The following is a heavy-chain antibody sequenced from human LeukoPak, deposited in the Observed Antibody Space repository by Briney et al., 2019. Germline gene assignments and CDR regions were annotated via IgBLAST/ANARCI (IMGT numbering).Heavy chain of an antibody. CDR2: INEDGSVK. J-gene: IGHJ4*02. CDR1: GGTFSAYW. Sequence: GGSLRLSCAVSGGTFSAYWMAWVRQSPGKRLEWVAEINEDGSVKYYVDSMKGRFTISRDNAKNSLYLQMNSLGAEDTAVYYCAKVPRDSDCYWGQGTLVTVSS. CDR3: AKVPRDSDCY. V-gene: IGHV3-7*01. D-gene: IGHD2-21*02.